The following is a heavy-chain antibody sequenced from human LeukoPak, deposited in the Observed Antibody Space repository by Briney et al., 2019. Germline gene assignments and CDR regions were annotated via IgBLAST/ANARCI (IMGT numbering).Heavy chain of an antibody. D-gene: IGHD2-15*01. CDR1: GYTFTGYY. CDR2: INPNSGGT. Sequence: ASVKVSCKASGYTFTGYYMHWVRQAPGQGLEWMGWINPNSGGTNYAQKLQGRVTMTRDTSISTAYMELSRLRSDDTAVYYCATLGYCSGGSCYYWGQGTLVTVSS. CDR3: ATLGYCSGGSCYY. J-gene: IGHJ4*02. V-gene: IGHV1-2*02.